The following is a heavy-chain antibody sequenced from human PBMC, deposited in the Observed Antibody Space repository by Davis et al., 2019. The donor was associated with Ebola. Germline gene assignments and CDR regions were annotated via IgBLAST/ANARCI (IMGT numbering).Heavy chain of an antibody. Sequence: GGSLRLSCAVSGFTFSHFGMHWVRQAPGKGLEWVAVIWYDGTQEYYGDSVKGRFTISRDNSKDTLYLQMNSLRAEDTAVYYCARDSDYGYYHGMDVWGQGTTVTVSS. CDR2: IWYDGTQE. CDR3: ARDSDYGYYHGMDV. J-gene: IGHJ6*02. CDR1: GFTFSHFG. V-gene: IGHV3-33*01. D-gene: IGHD4-17*01.